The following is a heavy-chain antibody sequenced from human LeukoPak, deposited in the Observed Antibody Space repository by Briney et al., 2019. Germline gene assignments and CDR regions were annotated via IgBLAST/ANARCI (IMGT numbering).Heavy chain of an antibody. J-gene: IGHJ4*02. CDR2: ISGSGGST. CDR3: ARGGGQWLAPFDY. CDR1: GFTFSSYS. D-gene: IGHD6-19*01. V-gene: IGHV3-23*01. Sequence: PGGSLRLSCAASGFTFSSYSMNWVRQAPGKGLEWVSAISGSGGSTYYADSVKGRFTISRDNSKNTLYLQMNSLRAEDTAVYYCARGGGQWLAPFDYWGQGTLVTVSS.